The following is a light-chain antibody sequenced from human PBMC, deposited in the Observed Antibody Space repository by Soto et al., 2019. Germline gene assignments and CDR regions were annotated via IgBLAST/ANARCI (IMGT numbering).Light chain of an antibody. CDR1: QSIGTW. Sequence: DIQMTQSPSILSASVGDRVTITCRASQSIGTWLAWYQQKPGKAPKLLIYDASSLESGVPSRFSGSGSGTDFALTITSLQAEDFATYYCQQLRMYPSTFGGGTRVDIK. J-gene: IGKJ4*01. V-gene: IGKV1-5*01. CDR2: DAS. CDR3: QQLRMYPST.